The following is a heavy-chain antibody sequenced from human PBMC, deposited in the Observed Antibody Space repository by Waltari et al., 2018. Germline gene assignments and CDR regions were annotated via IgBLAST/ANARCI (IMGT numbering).Heavy chain of an antibody. CDR2: ISGIGGST. CDR3: AKAGYSYGSYYFDY. D-gene: IGHD5-18*01. Sequence: EVQLLESGGGLVQPGGSLRLSCAASGFTFSSYAMSWVRQAPGKGLEWVSAISGIGGSTYYAGSVKGRFTISRDNSKNTLYLQMNSLRADDTAVYYCAKAGYSYGSYYFDYWGQGTLVTVSS. V-gene: IGHV3-23*01. CDR1: GFTFSSYA. J-gene: IGHJ4*02.